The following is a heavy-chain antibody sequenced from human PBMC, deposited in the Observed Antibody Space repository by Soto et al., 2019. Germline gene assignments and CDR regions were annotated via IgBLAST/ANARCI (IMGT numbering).Heavy chain of an antibody. V-gene: IGHV1-2*04. CDR3: ARDARGDEAPMDY. CDR2: INPNSGGT. CDR1: GYTFTSYA. Sequence: GASVKVSCKASGYTFTSYAMHWVRQAPRQGLGWMGWINPNSGGTNYAQKFQGWVTMTRDTSISTAYMELSRLRSDDTAVYYCARDARGDEAPMDYWGQGTLVTVSS. J-gene: IGHJ4*02. D-gene: IGHD3-10*01.